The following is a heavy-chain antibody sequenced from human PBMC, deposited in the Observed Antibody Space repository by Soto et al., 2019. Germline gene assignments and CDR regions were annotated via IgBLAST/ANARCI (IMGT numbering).Heavy chain of an antibody. CDR1: VGSISSGGYY. V-gene: IGHV4-31*03. CDR3: AREPLS. CDR2: IYYTGST. J-gene: IGHJ4*02. Sequence: QVQLQESGPGLVKPSQTLSLTCTVSVGSISSGGYYWIWIRQHPGNGLEWIVYIYYTGSTYYNPSLKSRVTISVDTAKNQFSLKLSSLTAADTAVYYCAREPLSWGQGTLGTVSS. D-gene: IGHD3-16*02.